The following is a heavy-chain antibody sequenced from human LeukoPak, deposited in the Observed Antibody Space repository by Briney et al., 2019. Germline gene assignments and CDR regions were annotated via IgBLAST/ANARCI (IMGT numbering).Heavy chain of an antibody. J-gene: IGHJ4*02. CDR3: GRVYCGGNCYSPPLPDY. CDR1: GFTFSSYG. D-gene: IGHD2-21*02. V-gene: IGHV3-33*01. CDR2: IWYDGSNK. Sequence: GGSLRLSCAASGFTFSSYGMQWVRQAPGKGLDWVAGIWYDGSNKNYADSVKGRFTISRDNSKNTLFLQMNSLRAEDTAVYYCGRVYCGGNCYSPPLPDYWGQGTLVTVSA.